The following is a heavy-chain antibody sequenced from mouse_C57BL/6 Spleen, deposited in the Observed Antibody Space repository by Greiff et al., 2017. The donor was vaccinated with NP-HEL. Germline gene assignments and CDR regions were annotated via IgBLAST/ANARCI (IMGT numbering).Heavy chain of an antibody. J-gene: IGHJ2*01. CDR2: INPNNGGT. Sequence: EVQLQQSGPELVKPGASVKISCKASGYTFTDYYMNWVKQSHGKSLEWIGDINPNNGGTSYNQKFKGKATLTVDKSSSTAYMELRSLTSEDSAVYYCARRWYYFDYWGQGTTLTVSS. CDR3: ARRWYYFDY. V-gene: IGHV1-26*01. CDR1: GYTFTDYY.